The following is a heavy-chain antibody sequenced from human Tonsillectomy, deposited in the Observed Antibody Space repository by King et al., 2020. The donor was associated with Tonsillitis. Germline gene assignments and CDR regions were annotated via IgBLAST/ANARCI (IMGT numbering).Heavy chain of an antibody. CDR1: GFTFSSYW. CDR3: AREGRGCGGNFDGFGC. J-gene: IGHJ4*02. Sequence: VQLVESGGGLVQPGGSLRLSCAASGFTFSSYWMTWVRQAPGKGLEWVASIKQDGSEEYYVDSVKGRFTISRDNTKNSLYLQMNSLRAEDTAVYYCAREGRGCGGNFDGFGCWGEGALVTVSS. CDR2: IKQDGSEE. D-gene: IGHD4-23*01. V-gene: IGHV3-7*03.